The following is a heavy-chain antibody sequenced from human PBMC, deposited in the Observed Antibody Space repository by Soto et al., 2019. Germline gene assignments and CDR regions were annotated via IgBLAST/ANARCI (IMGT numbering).Heavy chain of an antibody. D-gene: IGHD3-10*01. CDR1: AFSFSHYW. Sequence: EVQLVESGGDLVQPGGSLRLSCAVSAFSFSHYWMTWVSQAPGKGLEWVANIKEDGSEKNFLDSVKGRFTISRDNAKNSLYLQMNSLTAEDTAVYYCARSGSEVDYWCQGTLVIVSS. CDR3: ARSGSEVDY. J-gene: IGHJ4*02. CDR2: IKEDGSEK. V-gene: IGHV3-7*01.